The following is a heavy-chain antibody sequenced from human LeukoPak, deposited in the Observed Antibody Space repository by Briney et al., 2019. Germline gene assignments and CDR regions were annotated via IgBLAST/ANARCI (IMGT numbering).Heavy chain of an antibody. CDR2: IKEDGSEK. Sequence: GGSLRLSCTASGFTFSSYAMNWVRQAPGKGLEWVASIKEDGSEKYYVDSVKGRFTVSRDNARSSLYLQMNSLRVEDTAVYYCARDSGRFRLDYWGLGVLVTVSS. CDR3: ARDSGRFRLDY. D-gene: IGHD6-19*01. V-gene: IGHV3-7*01. CDR1: GFTFSSYA. J-gene: IGHJ4*02.